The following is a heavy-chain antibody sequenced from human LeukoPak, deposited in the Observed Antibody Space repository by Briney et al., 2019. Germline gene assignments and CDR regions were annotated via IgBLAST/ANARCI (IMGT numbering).Heavy chain of an antibody. CDR3: AREVWAQHAFDI. CDR1: GGSMSSSTYN. D-gene: IGHD6-13*01. J-gene: IGHJ3*02. CDR2: IYISGRT. V-gene: IGHV4-39*07. Sequence: SETLSLTCTVSGGSMSSSTYNWGWVRRSPGKGLEWIGIIYISGRTFYSSSLRSRVTMSVDTSKSQFSLRLNSVTAADTAVYYCAREVWAQHAFDIWGQGTMVTVSS.